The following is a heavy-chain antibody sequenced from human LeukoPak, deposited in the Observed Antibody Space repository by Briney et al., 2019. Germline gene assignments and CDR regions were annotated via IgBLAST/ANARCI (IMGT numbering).Heavy chain of an antibody. Sequence: HPGGSLRLSCAASGFTCSDHYMDWVRQAPGKGLEWVGRTRDKAHSYTTEYAASVKGRFTISRDDSKNSLYLQMNSLKTEDTAVYYCTTDSGYGYFDWLSYFDYWGQGTLVTVSS. D-gene: IGHD3-9*01. CDR1: GFTCSDHY. CDR3: TTDSGYGYFDWLSYFDY. V-gene: IGHV3-72*01. J-gene: IGHJ4*02. CDR2: TRDKAHSYTT.